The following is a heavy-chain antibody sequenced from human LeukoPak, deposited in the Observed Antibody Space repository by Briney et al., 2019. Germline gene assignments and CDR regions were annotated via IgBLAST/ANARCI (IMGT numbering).Heavy chain of an antibody. CDR2: ISWNSGSI. J-gene: IGHJ6*02. CDR1: GFTFDDYA. D-gene: IGHD1-26*01. V-gene: IGHV3-9*01. CDR3: AKDIRGVKRGNYYYGMDV. Sequence: SLRLSCAASGFTFDDYAMHWVRQAPGKGLEWVSGISWNSGSIGYADSVKGRFTISRDNAKNSLYLQMNSLRAEDTALYYCAKDIRGVKRGNYYYGMDVWGQGTTVTVSS.